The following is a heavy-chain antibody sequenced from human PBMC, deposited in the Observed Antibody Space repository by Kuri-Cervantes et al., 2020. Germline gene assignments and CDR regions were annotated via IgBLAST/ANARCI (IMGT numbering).Heavy chain of an antibody. Sequence: SETLSLTCTVSGGSISSGGYYWSWIRQHPGKGLEWIGYIYYSGSTYYNPSLKGRVTISVDTSKNQFSLKLSSVTAADTAVYYCARGRWEELTIFDYWGQGTLVTVSS. CDR1: GGSISSGGYY. CDR3: ARGRWEELTIFDY. D-gene: IGHD1-26*01. V-gene: IGHV4-31*03. CDR2: IYYSGST. J-gene: IGHJ4*02.